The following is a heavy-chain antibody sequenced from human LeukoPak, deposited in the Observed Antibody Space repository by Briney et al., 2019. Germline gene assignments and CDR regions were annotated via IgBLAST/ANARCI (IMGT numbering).Heavy chain of an antibody. D-gene: IGHD3-22*01. Sequence: SETLSLTCAVYGGSFSGYYWSWIRQPPGKGLEWIGYIYHSGSTYYNPSLKSRVTISVDRSKNQFSLKLSSVTAADTAVYYCARGRTYYYDSSGYFGAFDIWGQGTMVTVSS. CDR1: GGSFSGYY. J-gene: IGHJ3*02. V-gene: IGHV4-34*01. CDR2: IYHSGST. CDR3: ARGRTYYYDSSGYFGAFDI.